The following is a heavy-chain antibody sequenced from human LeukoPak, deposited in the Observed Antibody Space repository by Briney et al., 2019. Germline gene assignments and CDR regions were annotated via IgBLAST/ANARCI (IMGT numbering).Heavy chain of an antibody. Sequence: SETLSLTCAVYGGSFSGHYWTWIRQPPGKGLEWIGEINHSGSTNYNPSLKSRVTISVDTSKNQFSLKVSSVTAADTAVYYCARGGGYCSGGSCYIRDYMDVWGKGTTVTVSS. CDR1: GGSFSGHY. J-gene: IGHJ6*03. CDR3: ARGGGYCSGGSCYIRDYMDV. V-gene: IGHV4-34*01. D-gene: IGHD2-15*01. CDR2: INHSGST.